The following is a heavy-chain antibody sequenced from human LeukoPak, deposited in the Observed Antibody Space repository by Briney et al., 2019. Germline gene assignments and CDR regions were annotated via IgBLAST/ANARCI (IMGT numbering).Heavy chain of an antibody. Sequence: PSETLSLTCTVSGGSISSYYWSWIRQPPGKGLEWIGYIYYSGSSNYNPSLKSRVTISVDTSKNQFSLKLSSVTAADTAVYYCAREGRYFDQGSEWLDPWGQGTLVTVSS. CDR3: AREGRYFDQGSEWLDP. CDR2: IYYSGSS. CDR1: GGSISSYY. D-gene: IGHD3-9*01. V-gene: IGHV4-59*01. J-gene: IGHJ5*02.